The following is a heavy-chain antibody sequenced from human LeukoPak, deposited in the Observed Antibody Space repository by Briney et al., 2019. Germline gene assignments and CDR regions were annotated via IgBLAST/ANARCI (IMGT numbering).Heavy chain of an antibody. Sequence: GGSLRLSCAASGFTVSSNYMSWVRQAPGKGLEWVSVIYSGGTTYYADSVKGRFTIPRDNSKNTLFLQMNSLRAEDTAVYYCARGFVNYYYYGMDVWGQGTTVTVSS. D-gene: IGHD2-21*01. CDR2: IYSGGTT. J-gene: IGHJ6*02. V-gene: IGHV3-53*01. CDR3: ARGFVNYYYYGMDV. CDR1: GFTVSSNY.